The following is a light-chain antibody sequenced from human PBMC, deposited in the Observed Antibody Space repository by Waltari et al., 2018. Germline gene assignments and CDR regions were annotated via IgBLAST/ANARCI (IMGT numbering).Light chain of an antibody. CDR3: QHHDDWPPT. J-gene: IGKJ4*01. CDR2: AAT. CDR1: RGVGTF. Sequence: EIVMTQSPATLSVFPGERATLPCRASRGVGTFLFWYQQKPGQAPRLLIYAATIRVTGVPRRFSGSWSGTEFNLTISSVQSEDFAYYYCQHHDDWPPTFGGGTKVDI. V-gene: IGKV3-15*01.